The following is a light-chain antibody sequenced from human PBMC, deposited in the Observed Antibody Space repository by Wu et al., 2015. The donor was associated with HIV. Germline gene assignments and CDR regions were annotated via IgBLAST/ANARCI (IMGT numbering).Light chain of an antibody. CDR2: DAS. CDR3: QHRFNWPLI. Sequence: EIVLTQSPDTLSLSPGERATLSCRASQSVSSYLAWYQRKPGQAPRLLIYDASDRATGISARFSGSGSGTEFTLTISSLEPEDFAFYYCQHRFNWPLIFGQGTRLEIK. J-gene: IGKJ5*01. CDR1: QSVSSY. V-gene: IGKV3-11*01.